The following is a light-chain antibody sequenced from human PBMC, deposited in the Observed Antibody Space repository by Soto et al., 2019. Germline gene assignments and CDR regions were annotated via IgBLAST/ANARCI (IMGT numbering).Light chain of an antibody. V-gene: IGKV3-15*01. Sequence: EIVMTQSPGTLSVSPGERATVSCRASQSIAGNLAWYQQKPGQAPRLLISGASTRATGVPARFSGSGSGTEFTLTISSLQSEDFAVHYCQQYNIWPPLFGQGTKLEIQ. CDR3: QQYNIWPPL. CDR1: QSIAGN. J-gene: IGKJ2*01. CDR2: GAS.